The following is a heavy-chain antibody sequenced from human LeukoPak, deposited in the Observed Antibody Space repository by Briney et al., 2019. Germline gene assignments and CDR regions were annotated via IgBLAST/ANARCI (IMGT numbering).Heavy chain of an antibody. V-gene: IGHV4-59*02. J-gene: IGHJ4*02. CDR2: VYYSGST. Sequence: SETLSLTCVVSGGSVSGYYWGWIRQPPGRGLEWIGYVYYSGSTNYNPSFKSRITISVDTSRNQFSLQLSSVTAADTAVYYCARIHRYCSGGACYILDNWGQGTLVAVSS. D-gene: IGHD2-15*01. CDR3: ARIHRYCSGGACYILDN. CDR1: GGSVSGYY.